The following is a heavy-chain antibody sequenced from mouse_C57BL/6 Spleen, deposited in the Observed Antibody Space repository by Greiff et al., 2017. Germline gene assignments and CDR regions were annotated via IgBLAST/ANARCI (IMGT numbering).Heavy chain of an antibody. J-gene: IGHJ2*01. CDR3: ARVEGTYDYDAY. Sequence: QVQLQQSGAELVKPGASVKMSCKASGYTFTSYWITWVKQRPGQGLEWIGDIYPGSGSTNYNEKFKSKATLTVDTSSSTAYMQLSSLTSEDSAVYYCARVEGTYDYDAYWGQGTTLTVSS. CDR1: GYTFTSYW. D-gene: IGHD2-4*01. CDR2: IYPGSGST. V-gene: IGHV1-55*01.